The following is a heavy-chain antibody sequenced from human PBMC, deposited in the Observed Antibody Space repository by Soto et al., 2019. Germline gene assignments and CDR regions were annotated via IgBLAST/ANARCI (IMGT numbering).Heavy chain of an antibody. CDR2: IWYGGSNK. J-gene: IGHJ4*02. D-gene: IGHD6-6*01. Sequence: QVQLVESGGGVVQPGRSLRLSCAASGFTFSSYGMHWVRQAPGKGLEWVAVIWYGGSNKYYADSVKGRFTISRDNSKNTLYLQMNSLRAEDTAVYYCARDNHIAARPVEFDYWGQGTLVTVSS. V-gene: IGHV3-33*01. CDR3: ARDNHIAARPVEFDY. CDR1: GFTFSSYG.